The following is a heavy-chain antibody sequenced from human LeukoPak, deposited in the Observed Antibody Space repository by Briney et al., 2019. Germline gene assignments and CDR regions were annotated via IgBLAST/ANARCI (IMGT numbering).Heavy chain of an antibody. Sequence: SETLSLTCTVSGGSISSYYWSWIRQPPGKGLEWIGYIYYSGHTNYNSSLKSRVTMSLDTSKSQFSLRLSSVTAADTAVYFCARHPFATPFDYWGPGTLVTVSS. J-gene: IGHJ4*02. CDR2: IYYSGHT. V-gene: IGHV4-59*08. CDR3: ARHPFATPFDY. CDR1: GGSISSYY. D-gene: IGHD2-15*01.